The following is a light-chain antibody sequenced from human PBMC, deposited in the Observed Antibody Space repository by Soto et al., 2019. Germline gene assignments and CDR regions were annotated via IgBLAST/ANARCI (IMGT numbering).Light chain of an antibody. CDR1: QSISRY. CDR3: QESET. J-gene: IGKJ1*01. V-gene: IGKV1-39*01. CDR2: AAS. Sequence: IQMTQSASSLSASVGHRVTITCRASQSISRYLNWYQQKPGKAPKLLIYAASSLQSGVPSRFSGSGSGTDFTLTISSLQPEDFATYYCQESETFGQGTKVDIK.